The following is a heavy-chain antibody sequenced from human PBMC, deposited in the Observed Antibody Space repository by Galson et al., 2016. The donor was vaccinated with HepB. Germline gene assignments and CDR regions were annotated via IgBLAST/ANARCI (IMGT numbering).Heavy chain of an antibody. D-gene: IGHD5/OR15-5a*01. Sequence: SLRLSCAASGFSFSSYSMNWVRQAPGKGLEWVSYISSTSSPTIYYADSVKGRFIISRDNAKNSLYLQTNSLRDEDTAVYYCARGVGPAYMDVWGKGTTVTVSS. CDR2: ISSTSSPTI. J-gene: IGHJ6*03. CDR3: ARGVGPAYMDV. V-gene: IGHV3-48*02. CDR1: GFSFSSYS.